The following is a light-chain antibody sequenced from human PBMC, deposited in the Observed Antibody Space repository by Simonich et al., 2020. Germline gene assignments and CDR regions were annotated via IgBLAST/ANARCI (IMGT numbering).Light chain of an antibody. CDR3: QQYYSTPLT. Sequence: DIVMTQSPDSLAGSLGERATINCKSSKSVLYSSNNKNYLPWYQQKPGQPPKLLIYLASTRESRVPDRFSGSGSGTEFTLTISSLQAEDVAVYYCQQYYSTPLTFGQGTKVEIK. J-gene: IGKJ1*01. CDR2: LAS. CDR1: KSVLYSSNNKNY. V-gene: IGKV4-1*01.